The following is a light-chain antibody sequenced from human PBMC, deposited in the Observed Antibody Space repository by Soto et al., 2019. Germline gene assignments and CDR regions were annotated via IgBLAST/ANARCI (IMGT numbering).Light chain of an antibody. CDR3: GTWDSSLSAVV. CDR2: DSN. J-gene: IGLJ2*01. CDR1: NSNIGNNY. V-gene: IGLV1-51*01. Sequence: QSALTQPPSVSAAPGQKGAISCSGSNSNIGNNYVSWYQQLPKTAPKLLIYDSNKRASGIPDRFSGSKSGTSATLGTTGLQTGDEADYYCGTWDSSLSAVVFGGGTKVTVL.